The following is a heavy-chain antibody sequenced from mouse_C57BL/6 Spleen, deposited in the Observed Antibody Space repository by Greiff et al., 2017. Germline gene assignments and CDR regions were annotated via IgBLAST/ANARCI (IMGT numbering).Heavy chain of an antibody. CDR2: ISSGSSTI. D-gene: IGHD1-1*01. CDR1: GFTFSDYG. J-gene: IGHJ3*01. CDR3: ARRFYGSSYGWFAY. Sequence: EVKVEESGGGLVKPGGSLKLSCAASGFTFSDYGMHWVRQAPEKGLEWVAYISSGSSTIYYADTVKGRFTISRDNAKNTLFLQMTSLRSEDTAMYYCARRFYGSSYGWFAYWGQGTLVTVSA. V-gene: IGHV5-17*01.